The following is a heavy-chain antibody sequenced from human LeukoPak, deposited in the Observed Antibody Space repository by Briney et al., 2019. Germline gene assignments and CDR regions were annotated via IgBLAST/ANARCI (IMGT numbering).Heavy chain of an antibody. J-gene: IGHJ4*02. Sequence: PSETLSLTCTASGGSISGYYWSWIRQPPGKGLEWTGYIDYSGSTNYNPSLKSRVTISVDTSKNQFSLRLRYVTAADTAVYYCARTASTVTTAIDYWGQGTLVTVSS. D-gene: IGHD4-17*01. CDR3: ARTASTVTTAIDY. CDR2: IDYSGST. V-gene: IGHV4-59*01. CDR1: GGSISGYY.